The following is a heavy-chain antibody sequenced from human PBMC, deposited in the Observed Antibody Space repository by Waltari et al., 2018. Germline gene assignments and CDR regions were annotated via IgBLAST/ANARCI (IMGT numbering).Heavy chain of an antibody. CDR2: ISGSGGST. J-gene: IGHJ4*02. V-gene: IGHV3-23*01. CDR3: AKGGDYVSDY. CDR1: GFTFSSYA. Sequence: EVQLLESGGGLVQPGGSLRLSCAASGFTFSSYAMSWVRQAPGKGLEWVSAISGSGGSTYYADSVKGRFTNARDNSKNTLYLPMNSLRAEDTAVYYCAKGGDYVSDYWGQGTLVTVSS. D-gene: IGHD4-17*01.